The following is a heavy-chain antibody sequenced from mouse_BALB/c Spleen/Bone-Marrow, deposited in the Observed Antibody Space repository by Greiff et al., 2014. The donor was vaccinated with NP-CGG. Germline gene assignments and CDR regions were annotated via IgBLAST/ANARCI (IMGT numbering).Heavy chain of an antibody. J-gene: IGHJ4*01. CDR3: ARSRLPHYYVMDY. V-gene: IGHV1-18*01. D-gene: IGHD5-1*01. CDR2: INPYNGGT. Sequence: VQLQQSGPELVKPGASMKISCKASYYSLTDYTMNWVKQSHGKNLEWIGLINPYNGGTTYNQKFKGKATLTVDKSSSTAYMELLSLASEDSAVYYCARSRLPHYYVMDYWGQGTSVTVSS. CDR1: YYSLTDYT.